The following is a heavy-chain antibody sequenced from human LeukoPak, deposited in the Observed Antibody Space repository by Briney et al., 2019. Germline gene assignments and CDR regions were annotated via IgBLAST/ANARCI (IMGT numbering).Heavy chain of an antibody. D-gene: IGHD6-13*01. V-gene: IGHV3-23*01. CDR1: GFTFSNFA. CDR3: AKDRYSFGTYNFDY. Sequence: GGSLRLSCSASGFTFSNFAMSWVRQAPGKGLEWVSAVSSDGINTYYTDSLKGRFTISRDNSKNTVFLQMHSLTAEDTAVYYCAKDRYSFGTYNFDYWGQGILVTVSS. J-gene: IGHJ4*02. CDR2: VSSDGINT.